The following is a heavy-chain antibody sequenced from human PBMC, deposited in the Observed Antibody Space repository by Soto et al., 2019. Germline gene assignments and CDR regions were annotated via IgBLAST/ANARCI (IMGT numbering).Heavy chain of an antibody. CDR2: IGESGDRT. D-gene: IGHD3-10*01. CDR3: ARGWFGPDV. CDR1: EISFSTYA. V-gene: IGHV3-23*01. J-gene: IGHJ6*04. Sequence: PGGSLRLSCAASEISFSTYAMSWVRQSPGKGLEWVSSIGESGDRTYYADSVKGRFTISRDNSKNTLYLQMNSLRAEDTAVYYCARGWFGPDVWGKGTTVTVSS.